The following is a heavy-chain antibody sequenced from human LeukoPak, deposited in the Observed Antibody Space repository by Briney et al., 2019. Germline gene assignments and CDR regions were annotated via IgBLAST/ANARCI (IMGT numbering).Heavy chain of an antibody. V-gene: IGHV3-30*18. CDR1: GFTFSSYG. CDR2: ISYDGSNK. J-gene: IGHJ3*02. Sequence: PGGSLRLSCAASGFTFSSYGMHWARQAPGKGLEWVAVISYDGSNKYYADSVKGRFTISRDNSKNTLYLQMNSLRAEDTAVYYCAKVVSYYGSGSYYLGDAFDIWGQGTMVTVSS. D-gene: IGHD3-10*01. CDR3: AKVVSYYGSGSYYLGDAFDI.